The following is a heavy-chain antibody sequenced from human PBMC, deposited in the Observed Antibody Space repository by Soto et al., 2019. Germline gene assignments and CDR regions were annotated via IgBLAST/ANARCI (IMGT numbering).Heavy chain of an antibody. Sequence: GGSLRLSCAASGFTFSSYAMNWVRQAPGKGLEWVSAIISSGGSTYYADSVKGRLTISRDNSKDTLYLQMNSLSAEDTAIYYCAKGRYSCGYFDFDYWGQGTLVTVSS. CDR3: AKGRYSCGYFDFDY. CDR1: GFTFSSYA. CDR2: IISSGGST. V-gene: IGHV3-23*01. D-gene: IGHD3-22*01. J-gene: IGHJ4*02.